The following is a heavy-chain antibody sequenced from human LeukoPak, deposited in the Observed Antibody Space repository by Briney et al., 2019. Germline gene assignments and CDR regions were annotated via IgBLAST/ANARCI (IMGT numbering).Heavy chain of an antibody. Sequence: SETLSLTCTVSDDSISDYYRGWIRQPPGKGLEWIGYFHNSGTSTYNPSLKSRVTISADTSKNQFSLKLNSLTTADTTVYYCTRGAGWLIDYWGQGILVTVSS. CDR2: FHNSGTS. D-gene: IGHD3-16*01. V-gene: IGHV4-59*01. J-gene: IGHJ4*02. CDR1: DDSISDYY. CDR3: TRGAGWLIDY.